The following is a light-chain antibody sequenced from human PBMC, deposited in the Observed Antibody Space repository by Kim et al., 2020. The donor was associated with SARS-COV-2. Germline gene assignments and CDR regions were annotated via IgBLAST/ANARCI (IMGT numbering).Light chain of an antibody. CDR3: QAWDSSTAV. V-gene: IGLV3-1*01. J-gene: IGLJ1*01. Sequence: SVAPGQTGSITCSGDKLGDKYACWYQQKPGQSPVLVIYQDTKRPSGIPERFSGSNSGNTATLTISGTQAMDEADYYCQAWDSSTAVFGTGTRSPS. CDR2: QDT. CDR1: KLGDKY.